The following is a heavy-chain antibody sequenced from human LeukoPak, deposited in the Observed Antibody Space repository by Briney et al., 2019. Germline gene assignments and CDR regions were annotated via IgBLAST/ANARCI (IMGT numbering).Heavy chain of an antibody. D-gene: IGHD3-22*01. V-gene: IGHV1-18*01. CDR3: ARDLSSYYDSSGYYLGIPNWFDP. CDR1: GYTFTSYG. CDR2: ISAYNGNT. Sequence: GASVKVSCKASGYTFTSYGISWVRQAPGQGLEWMGWISAYNGNTNYAQKLQGRVTMTTDTSTSTAYMKLRSLRSDDTAVYYCARDLSSYYDSSGYYLGIPNWFDPWGQGALVTVSS. J-gene: IGHJ5*02.